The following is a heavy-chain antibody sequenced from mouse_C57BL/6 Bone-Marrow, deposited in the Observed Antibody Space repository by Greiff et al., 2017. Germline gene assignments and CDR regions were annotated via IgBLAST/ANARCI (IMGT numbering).Heavy chain of an antibody. Sequence: QVQLQQSGAELVKPGASVKMSCKASGYTFTSYWITWVKQRPGQGLEWIGDIYPGSGSTNYNEKFKSKATLTVDTSSSTAYMQLSSLTSEDSAVYYCAGPSFYYGSSFFDYWGQGTTLTVSS. D-gene: IGHD1-1*01. CDR2: IYPGSGST. J-gene: IGHJ2*01. CDR3: AGPSFYYGSSFFDY. CDR1: GYTFTSYW. V-gene: IGHV1-55*01.